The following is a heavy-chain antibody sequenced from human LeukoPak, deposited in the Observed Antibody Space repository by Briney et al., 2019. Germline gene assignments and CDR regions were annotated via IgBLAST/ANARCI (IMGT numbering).Heavy chain of an antibody. J-gene: IGHJ4*02. D-gene: IGHD3-16*01. CDR3: ARVHITFGGGCFDY. Sequence: GGSLRLSCAASGFTFSSYSMNWVRQAPGKGLEWVSSISSSSSYIYYADSVKGRFTISRDNSKNTLYLQMNSLRAEDTAVYYCARVHITFGGGCFDYWGQGTLVTVSS. CDR2: ISSSSSYI. CDR1: GFTFSSYS. V-gene: IGHV3-21*01.